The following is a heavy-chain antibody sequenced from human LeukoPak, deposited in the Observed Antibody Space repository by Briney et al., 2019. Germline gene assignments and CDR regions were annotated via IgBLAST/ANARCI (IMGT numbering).Heavy chain of an antibody. V-gene: IGHV4-59*01. J-gene: IGHJ3*02. D-gene: IGHD6-6*01. CDR2: IYYSGST. Sequence: SETLSLTCTVSGGSISSYYWSWIRQPPGKGLEWIRYIYYSGSTNYNPSLKSRVTISVDTSKNQFSLKLSSVTAADTAVYYCARPTRPGRDAFDIWGQGTMVTVSS. CDR1: GGSISSYY. CDR3: ARPTRPGRDAFDI.